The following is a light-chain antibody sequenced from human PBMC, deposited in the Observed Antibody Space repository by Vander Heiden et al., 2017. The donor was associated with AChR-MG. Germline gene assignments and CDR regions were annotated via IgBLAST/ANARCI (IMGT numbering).Light chain of an antibody. Sequence: EIVLPQSPGTLSLSPGERATLSCRASRSVRSTYLAWYQHRPGQAPRPLIYGASSRATGIPDRFSGSGSGTDFTLTISRLEPEDFAVYYCQQYGSSPRTFGQGTKVEIK. CDR1: RSVRSTY. V-gene: IGKV3-20*01. CDR3: QQYGSSPRT. J-gene: IGKJ1*01. CDR2: GAS.